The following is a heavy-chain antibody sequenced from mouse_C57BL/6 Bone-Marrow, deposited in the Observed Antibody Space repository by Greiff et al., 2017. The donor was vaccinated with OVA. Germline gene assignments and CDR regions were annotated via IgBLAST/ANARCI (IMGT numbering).Heavy chain of an antibody. CDR3: ARDTTVVAPGYFDY. J-gene: IGHJ2*01. D-gene: IGHD1-1*01. CDR1: GFTFSDYG. V-gene: IGHV5-17*01. CDR2: ISSGSSTI. Sequence: EVQVVESGGDLVKPGGSLKLSCAASGFTFSDYGMHWVRQAPEKGLEWVAYISSGSSTIYYADKVKGRFTISRDNAKNTLFLQMTSLRSEDTAMYYCARDTTVVAPGYFDYWGQGTTLTVSS.